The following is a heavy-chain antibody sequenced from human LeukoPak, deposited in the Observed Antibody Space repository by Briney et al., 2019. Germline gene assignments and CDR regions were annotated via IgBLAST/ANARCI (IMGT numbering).Heavy chain of an antibody. CDR1: GYTFTGYY. CDR2: INPNSGGT. J-gene: IGHJ4*02. D-gene: IGHD6-6*01. Sequence: GASVKVSCKASGYTFTGYYMHWVRQAPGQGIEWMGWINPNSGGTNYAQKFQGRVTMTRDTSISTAYMELSRLRSDDTAVYYCARSSIAARRSPGYWGQGTLVTVSS. CDR3: ARSSIAARRSPGY. V-gene: IGHV1-2*02.